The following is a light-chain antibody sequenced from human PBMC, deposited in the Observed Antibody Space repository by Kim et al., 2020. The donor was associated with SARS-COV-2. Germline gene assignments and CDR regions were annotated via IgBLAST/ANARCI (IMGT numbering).Light chain of an antibody. CDR2: GRD. V-gene: IGLV3-19*01. CDR3: ISRDRGGDHVL. CDR1: SLRNYY. J-gene: IGLJ1*01. Sequence: SSELTQDPVVSVALGQTVRITCQGDSLRNYYASWYQQKAGQAPVVVIYGRDNRPSGIPDRFFGSSSEDTSSLTITGAQAEDAADYYRISRDRGGDHVLFG.